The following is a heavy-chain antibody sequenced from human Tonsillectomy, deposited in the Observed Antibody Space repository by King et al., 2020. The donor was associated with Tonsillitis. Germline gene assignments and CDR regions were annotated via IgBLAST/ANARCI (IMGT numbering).Heavy chain of an antibody. Sequence: QLQESGPGLVKPSETLSLTCTVSGGSICSYYWSWIRQPPGKGLEWIGYIYYSGSTNYNPSLKSRVTISVDTSKNQFSLKLSSVTAADTAVYYCARSHGGVDAFDIWGQGTMVTVSS. V-gene: IGHV4-59*01. D-gene: IGHD2-15*01. CDR1: GGSICSYY. J-gene: IGHJ3*02. CDR3: ARSHGGVDAFDI. CDR2: IYYSGST.